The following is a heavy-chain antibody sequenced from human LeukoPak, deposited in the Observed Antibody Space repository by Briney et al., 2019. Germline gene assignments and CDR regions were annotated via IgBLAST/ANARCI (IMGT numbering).Heavy chain of an antibody. V-gene: IGHV4-61*01. CDR1: GGSVSSPNSY. Sequence: SETLSLTCTVSGGSVSSPNSYWSWIRQPPGKGLEWIGNVYYIGTTSYNSSLKSRVTISVDTSKNQFSLEVTSVTAADMAVYYCARNTSSSPWFDPWGQGTLVTVSS. J-gene: IGHJ5*02. CDR2: VYYIGTT. D-gene: IGHD6-6*01. CDR3: ARNTSSSPWFDP.